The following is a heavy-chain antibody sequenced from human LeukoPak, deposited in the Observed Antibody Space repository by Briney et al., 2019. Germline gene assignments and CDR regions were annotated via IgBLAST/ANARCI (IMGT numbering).Heavy chain of an antibody. V-gene: IGHV1-2*02. Sequence: ASVKVSCKASGYTFTGYYMHWVRQAPGQGLEWMGWINPNSGGTNCAQKFQGRVTMTRDTSISTAYMELSRLRSDDTAVYYCARVSRYCSGGDCYTISSFDYWGQGTLVTVSS. J-gene: IGHJ4*02. D-gene: IGHD2-15*01. CDR3: ARVSRYCSGGDCYTISSFDY. CDR2: INPNSGGT. CDR1: GYTFTGYY.